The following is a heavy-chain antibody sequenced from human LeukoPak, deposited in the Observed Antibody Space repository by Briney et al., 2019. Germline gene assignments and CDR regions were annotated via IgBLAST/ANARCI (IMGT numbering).Heavy chain of an antibody. V-gene: IGHV3-66*01. CDR1: GFTVSSNY. D-gene: IGHD6-13*01. CDR3: ARVSSWTRSAFDI. Sequence: GGSLRLSCAASGFTVSSNYMSWVRQAPGKGLEWVSVIYSGGSTYYADSVKGRFTISRDNSKNTLYLQMNSLRAEDTAVYYCARVSSWTRSAFDIWGQGTMVTVSS. J-gene: IGHJ3*02. CDR2: IYSGGST.